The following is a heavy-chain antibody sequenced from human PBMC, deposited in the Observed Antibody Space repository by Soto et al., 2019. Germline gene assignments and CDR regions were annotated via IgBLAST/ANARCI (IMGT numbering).Heavy chain of an antibody. J-gene: IGHJ4*02. CDR1: GGSISSGGYY. CDR2: IYYSGST. CDR3: ARGQNAMVRGVAEYYFDY. Sequence: SETLSLTCTVSGGSISSGGYYWSWIRQHPGKGLEWIGYIYYSGSTYYNPSLKSRVTISVDTSKNQFSLKLSSVTAADTAVYYCARGQNAMVRGVAEYYFDYWGQGTLVTVSS. D-gene: IGHD3-10*01. V-gene: IGHV4-31*03.